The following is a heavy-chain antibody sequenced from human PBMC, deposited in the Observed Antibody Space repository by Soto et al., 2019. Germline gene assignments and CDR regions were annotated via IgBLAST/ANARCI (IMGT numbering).Heavy chain of an antibody. J-gene: IGHJ4*02. CDR2: ISAYNGNT. CDR3: VSHYDAFDY. V-gene: IGHV1-18*01. D-gene: IGHD5-12*01. CDR1: GYTFTHYG. Sequence: ASVKVSCKASGYTFTHYGINWVRQAPRQGLEWMGWISAYNGNTNYAQKLQGRVTMTADTSTSTAYMELRTLISDDTAVYYCVSHYDAFDYWGQGTLVTVSS.